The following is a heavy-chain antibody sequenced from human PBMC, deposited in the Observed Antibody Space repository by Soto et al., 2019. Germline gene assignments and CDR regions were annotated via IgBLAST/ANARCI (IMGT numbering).Heavy chain of an antibody. CDR3: ARDRNLGATDYYYYGMDV. J-gene: IGHJ6*02. CDR2: ISYDGSNK. CDR1: GFTFSSYA. D-gene: IGHD1-26*01. Sequence: GGSLRLSCAASGFTFSSYAMHWVRQAPGKGLEWVAVISYDGSNKYYADSVKGRFTISRDNSKNTLYLQMNSLRAEDTAVYYCARDRNLGATDYYYYGMDVWGQGTTVTVSS. V-gene: IGHV3-30-3*01.